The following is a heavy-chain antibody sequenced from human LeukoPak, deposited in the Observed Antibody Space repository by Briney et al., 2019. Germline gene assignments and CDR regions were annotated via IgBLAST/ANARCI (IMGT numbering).Heavy chain of an antibody. V-gene: IGHV4-4*07. J-gene: IGHJ4*02. CDR3: ARDRGSYYRHFDY. Sequence: SETLSLTCTVSGDSISSYYWNWIRQPAGKGLEWIGRIYTSGSTNYNPSFKSRVTMSVDTSKKQFSLKLSSVTAADTAVYYCARDRGSYYRHFDYWGQGTLVTVSS. D-gene: IGHD1-26*01. CDR2: IYTSGST. CDR1: GDSISSYY.